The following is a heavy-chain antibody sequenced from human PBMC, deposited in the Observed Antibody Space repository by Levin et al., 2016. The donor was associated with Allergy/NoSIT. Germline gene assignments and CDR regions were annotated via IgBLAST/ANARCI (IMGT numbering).Heavy chain of an antibody. D-gene: IGHD2-2*01. CDR2: ISAYNGNT. Sequence: ASVKVSCKASGYTFTSYGISWVRQAPGQGLEWMGWISAYNGNTNYAQKLQGRVTMTTDTSTSTAYMELRSLRSDDTAVYYCARDRLYCSSTSCRNWDYYYYYMDVWGKGTTVTVSS. J-gene: IGHJ6*03. CDR1: GYTFTSYG. CDR3: ARDRLYCSSTSCRNWDYYYYYMDV. V-gene: IGHV1-18*04.